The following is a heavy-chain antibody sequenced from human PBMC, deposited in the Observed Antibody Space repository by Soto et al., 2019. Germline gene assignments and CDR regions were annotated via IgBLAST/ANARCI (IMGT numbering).Heavy chain of an antibody. CDR2: IYHSGST. J-gene: IGHJ4*02. Sequence: SETLSLTCAVSGGSISSGGYSWSWIRQPPGKGLEWIGYIYHSGSTYYNPSLKSRVTISVDRSKNQFSLKLSSVTAADTAVYYCARGDVEMATISYFDYWGQGTLVTVSS. CDR1: GGSISSGGYS. D-gene: IGHD5-12*01. CDR3: ARGDVEMATISYFDY. V-gene: IGHV4-30-2*01.